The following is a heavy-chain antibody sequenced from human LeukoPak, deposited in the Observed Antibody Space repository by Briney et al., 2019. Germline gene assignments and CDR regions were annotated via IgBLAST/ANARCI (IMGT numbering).Heavy chain of an antibody. CDR3: ARAVPEFRT. D-gene: IGHD1-7*01. V-gene: IGHV4-31*03. Sequence: SQTLSLTCTVSGDSITSGGSYWTWLRQRPGRGLEWIGYIYYTGSTFYNPSLKSRLTLSVDTSKNQFSLKLTSMTAADTAVYFCARAVPEFRTWGQGTLVTVSS. CDR1: GDSITSGGSY. J-gene: IGHJ4*02. CDR2: IYYTGST.